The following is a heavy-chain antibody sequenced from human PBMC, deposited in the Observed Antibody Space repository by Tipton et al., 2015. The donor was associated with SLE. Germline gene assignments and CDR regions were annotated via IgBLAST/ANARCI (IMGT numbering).Heavy chain of an antibody. J-gene: IGHJ4*02. CDR1: GGSISSGYYY. CDR2: IYSSGST. CDR3: ARKPMHIAAAGPGGYFDY. V-gene: IGHV4-61*02. D-gene: IGHD6-13*01. Sequence: TLSLTCTVSGGSISSGYYYWSWIRQPAGKGLEWIGRIYSSGSTYYNPSLKSRVTISVDTSKNQFSLKLSSVTAADTAVYYCARKPMHIAAAGPGGYFDYWGQGTLVTVSS.